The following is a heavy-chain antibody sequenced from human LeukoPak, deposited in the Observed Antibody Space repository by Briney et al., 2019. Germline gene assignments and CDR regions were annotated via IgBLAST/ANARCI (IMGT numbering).Heavy chain of an antibody. J-gene: IGHJ3*02. CDR2: INHSGST. CDR3: ARGLWQLSREGRAFDI. Sequence: SETLSLTCAVYGGSFSGYYWSWIRQPPGKGLEWIGEINHSGSTNYNPSLKSRVTISVDTSKNQFSLKLSSVTAADTAVYYCARGLWQLSREGRAFDIWGQGTMVTVSS. V-gene: IGHV4-34*01. CDR1: GGSFSGYY. D-gene: IGHD6-6*01.